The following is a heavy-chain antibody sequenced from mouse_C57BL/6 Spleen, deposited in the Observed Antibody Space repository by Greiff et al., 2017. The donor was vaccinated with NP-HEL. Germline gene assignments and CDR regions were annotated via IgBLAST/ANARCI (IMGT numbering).Heavy chain of an antibody. J-gene: IGHJ4*01. Sequence: VQLQQSGAELVRPGTSVKVSCKASGYAFTNYLIEWVKQRPGQGLEWIGVINPGSGGTNYNEKFKGKATLTADKSSSTAYMQLSSLTSEDSAVYFCARDYYGSSGAMDYWGQGTSVTVSS. CDR3: ARDYYGSSGAMDY. CDR2: INPGSGGT. D-gene: IGHD1-1*01. V-gene: IGHV1-54*01. CDR1: GYAFTNYL.